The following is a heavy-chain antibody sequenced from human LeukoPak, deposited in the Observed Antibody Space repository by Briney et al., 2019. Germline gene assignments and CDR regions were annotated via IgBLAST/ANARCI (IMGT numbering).Heavy chain of an antibody. CDR1: GYTFTTYG. CDR3: ALIPYCTTATCYYFDY. V-gene: IGHV1-18*01. D-gene: IGHD2-2*01. Sequence: ASVKVSCKASGYTFTTYGISWVRQAPGQGLEWMGWISTYTGDTNYAQKLQGRVTMTADTSTSTTYMELRSLRSDDTAVYYCALIPYCTTATCYYFDYWGQGTLVTVSS. CDR2: ISTYTGDT. J-gene: IGHJ4*02.